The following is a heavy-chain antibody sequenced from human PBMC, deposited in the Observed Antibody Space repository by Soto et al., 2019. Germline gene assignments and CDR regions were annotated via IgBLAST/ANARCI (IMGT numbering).Heavy chain of an antibody. CDR1: GGSISRGGYS. CDR2: IYHSGST. V-gene: IGHV4-30-2*01. D-gene: IGHD2-15*01. CDR3: ARGQVVAAQH. J-gene: IGHJ4*01. Sequence: PSETLSLNCAVSGGSISRGGYSWSWIRQPPGKGLEWIGYIYHSGSTYYNPSLKSRVTISVDRSKNQFSLKLSSVTAADTAVYYCARGQVVAAQHCGQGTLVTVSS.